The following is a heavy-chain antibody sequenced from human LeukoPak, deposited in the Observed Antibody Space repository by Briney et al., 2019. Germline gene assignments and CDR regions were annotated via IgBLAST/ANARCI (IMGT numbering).Heavy chain of an antibody. J-gene: IGHJ4*02. CDR1: GFTFSSYA. Sequence: PGGSLRLSCAASGFTFSSYAMHWVRQAPGKGLEWVAVISYDGSNKYYADSVKGRFTISRDNSKNTLYLQMNSLRAEDTAVYYCARGSSGIQDWGQGTLVTVSS. CDR3: ARGSSGIQD. D-gene: IGHD1-26*01. V-gene: IGHV3-30-3*01. CDR2: ISYDGSNK.